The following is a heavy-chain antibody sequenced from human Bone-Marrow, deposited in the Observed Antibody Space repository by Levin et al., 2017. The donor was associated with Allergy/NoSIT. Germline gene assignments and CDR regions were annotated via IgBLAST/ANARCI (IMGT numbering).Heavy chain of an antibody. J-gene: IGHJ4*02. CDR2: INTNSGGT. V-gene: IGHV1-2*02. Sequence: GESLKISCKASGYTLTDFYMHWLRQAPGQGLEWMGWINTNSGGTDYAQKFQGRVTMTRDTSINTAYMELSRLTSDDTAVYYCARHAAFGGYSYPYWGQGTLVTVSS. CDR1: GYTLTDFY. D-gene: IGHD5-18*01. CDR3: ARHAAFGGYSYPY.